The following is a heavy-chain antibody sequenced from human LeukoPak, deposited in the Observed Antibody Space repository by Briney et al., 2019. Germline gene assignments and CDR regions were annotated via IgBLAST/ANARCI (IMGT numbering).Heavy chain of an antibody. CDR2: IYYSGST. CDR3: ARGRAPGYCSSTSCYAGGRSYYYYGMDV. V-gene: IGHV4-30-4*01. D-gene: IGHD2-2*01. CDR1: GGSISSGDYY. Sequence: SETLSLTCTVSGGSISSGDYYWSWIRQPPGKGLEWIGYIYYSGSTYYNPSLKSRVTISVDTSKNQFSLKLSSVTAADTAVYYCARGRAPGYCSSTSCYAGGRSYYYYGMDVWAKGPRSPSP. J-gene: IGHJ6*02.